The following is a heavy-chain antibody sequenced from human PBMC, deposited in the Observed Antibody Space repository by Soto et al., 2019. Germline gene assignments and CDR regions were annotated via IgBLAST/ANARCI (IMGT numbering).Heavy chain of an antibody. D-gene: IGHD3-22*01. Sequence: QVQLVESGGGVVQHGRSLRLSCAASGFTFSSYGMHWVRQAPGKGLEWVAVIWSDGSRKYYADSVKGRFTISRDNSKNTLYLQMNSLRAEDTALYYCARDPRAVVSLYLDQWGQGTLVNVSA. CDR3: ARDPRAVVSLYLDQ. J-gene: IGHJ4*02. CDR1: GFTFSSYG. V-gene: IGHV3-33*01. CDR2: IWSDGSRK.